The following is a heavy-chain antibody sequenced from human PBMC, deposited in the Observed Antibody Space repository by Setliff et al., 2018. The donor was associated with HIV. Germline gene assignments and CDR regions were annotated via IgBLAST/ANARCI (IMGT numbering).Heavy chain of an antibody. CDR3: ARGVFDY. Sequence: GGSLRLSCEASGFPFSAYAFSWVRQAPGKGLEWVSTSGNGGINDNTHYADSVKGRFTISRDNSKNTLYLQMNSLRAEDTAVYYCARGVFDYWGQGALVTVSS. CDR1: GFPFSAYA. V-gene: IGHV3-23*01. J-gene: IGHJ4*02. CDR2: SGNGGINDNT.